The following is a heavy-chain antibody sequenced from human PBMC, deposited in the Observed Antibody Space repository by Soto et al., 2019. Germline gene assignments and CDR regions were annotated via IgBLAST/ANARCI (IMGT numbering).Heavy chain of an antibody. CDR2: IWYDGSNK. CDR3: ARDNGVMSVYYGMDV. J-gene: IGHJ6*02. D-gene: IGHD2-21*01. Sequence: GGSLRLSCAASGFTFSSYGMHWVRQAPGKGLEWVAVIWYDGSNKYYADSVKGRFTISRDNSKNTLYLQMNSLRAEDTAVYYCARDNGVMSVYYGMDVWGQGTTVTVSS. V-gene: IGHV3-33*01. CDR1: GFTFSSYG.